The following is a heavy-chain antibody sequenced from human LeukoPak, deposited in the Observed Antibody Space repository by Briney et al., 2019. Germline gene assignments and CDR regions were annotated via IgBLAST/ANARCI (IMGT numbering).Heavy chain of an antibody. Sequence: SETLSLTCTVSGGSVSSCTYYWTWIRQPAGKGLEWIGRIYTSGGTNYNTSLKSRLTISVDTSNNQVSLKLSSVTAADTAVYYCARDKGIVGATNEPDAFDIWGQGTMVTVSS. D-gene: IGHD1-26*01. J-gene: IGHJ3*02. CDR1: GGSVSSCTYY. CDR2: IYTSGGT. CDR3: ARDKGIVGATNEPDAFDI. V-gene: IGHV4-61*02.